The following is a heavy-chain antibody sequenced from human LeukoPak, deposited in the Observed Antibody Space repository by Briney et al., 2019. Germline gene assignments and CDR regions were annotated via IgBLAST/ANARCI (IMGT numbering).Heavy chain of an antibody. V-gene: IGHV3-21*01. CDR2: ISSSSSYI. D-gene: IGHD3-10*01. CDR3: ARENVYYGSGSYGWFDP. CDR1: GFTFSSYS. J-gene: IGHJ5*02. Sequence: GGSLRLSCAASGFTFSSYSMNWVRQAPGKGLEWVSSISSSSSYIYYADSVKGRFTIPRDNAKNSLYLQMNSLRAEDTAVYYCARENVYYGSGSYGWFDPWGQGTLVTVSS.